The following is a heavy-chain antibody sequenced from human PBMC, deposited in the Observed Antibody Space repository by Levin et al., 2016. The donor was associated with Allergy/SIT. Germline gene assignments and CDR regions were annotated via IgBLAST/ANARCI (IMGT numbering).Heavy chain of an antibody. D-gene: IGHD3-22*01. V-gene: IGHV3-23*01. Sequence: GESLKISCAASGFTFSSYAMSWVRQAPGKGLEWVSAISGSGGSTYYADSVKGRFTISRDNSKNTLYLQMNSLRAEDTAVYYCAKEANYDSSGIAADYWGQGTLVTVSS. CDR2: ISGSGGST. J-gene: IGHJ4*02. CDR3: AKEANYDSSGIAADY. CDR1: GFTFSSYA.